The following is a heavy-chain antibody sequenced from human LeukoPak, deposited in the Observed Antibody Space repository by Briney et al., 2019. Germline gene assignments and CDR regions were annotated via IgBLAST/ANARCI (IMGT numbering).Heavy chain of an antibody. V-gene: IGHV3-48*01. Sequence: GGSLRLSCAASGITFSSSTMTWVRQAPGKGLEWVSYISGTTISTIYYADSVKGRFTISRDNAKNSVYLQMNSLRAEDTAVYYCARPATSGTYYSAFDYWGQGTLVTVSS. CDR1: GITFSSST. D-gene: IGHD3-22*01. J-gene: IGHJ4*02. CDR3: ARPATSGTYYSAFDY. CDR2: ISGTTISTI.